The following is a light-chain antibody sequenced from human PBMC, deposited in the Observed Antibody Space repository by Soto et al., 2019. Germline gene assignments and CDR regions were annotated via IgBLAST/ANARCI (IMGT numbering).Light chain of an antibody. J-gene: IGLJ2*01. CDR2: GNS. CDR3: QSYDSSLSGSGVV. Sequence: QSVRTQPPSVSGAPGQRVTMSCTGSSSNSGAGYDVHWYQQLPGTAPKLLIYGNSNRPSGVPDRFSGSKSGTSASLAITGLQAEDEADYYCQSYDSSLSGSGVVFGGGTKLTVL. V-gene: IGLV1-40*01. CDR1: SSNSGAGYD.